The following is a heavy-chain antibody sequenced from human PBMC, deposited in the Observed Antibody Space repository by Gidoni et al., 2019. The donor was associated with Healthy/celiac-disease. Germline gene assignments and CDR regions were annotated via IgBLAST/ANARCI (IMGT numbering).Heavy chain of an antibody. V-gene: IGHV1-69*06. CDR3: AGSYYYDSSGYYYLYAFDI. CDR2: IIPIFGTA. Sequence: QVQLVQSGAEVKKPGSSVKVSCKASGSPFSSYAISWVRQAPGQGLEWMGGIIPIFGTANYAQKFQGRVTITADKSTSTAYMELSSLRSEDTAVYYCAGSYYYDSSGYYYLYAFDIWGQGTMVTVSS. D-gene: IGHD3-22*01. CDR1: GSPFSSYA. J-gene: IGHJ3*02.